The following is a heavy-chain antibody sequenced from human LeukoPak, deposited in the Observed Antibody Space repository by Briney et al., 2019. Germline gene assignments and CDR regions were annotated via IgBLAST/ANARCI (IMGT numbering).Heavy chain of an antibody. CDR3: AKAPGPWIQLWFPLDY. V-gene: IGHV3-23*01. CDR1: GFTFSSYA. CDR2: ISGSGGST. D-gene: IGHD5-18*01. Sequence: QSGGSLRLSCAASGFTFSSYAMSWVRQAPGKGLEWVSAISGSGGSTYYADSVKGRFTISRDNSKNTLYLQMNSLRAEDTAVYYCAKAPGPWIQLWFPLDYWGQGTLVTVSS. J-gene: IGHJ4*02.